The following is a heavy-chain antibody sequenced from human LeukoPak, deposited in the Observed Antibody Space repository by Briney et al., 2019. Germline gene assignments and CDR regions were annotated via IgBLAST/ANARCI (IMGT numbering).Heavy chain of an antibody. CDR3: ARGDYYGDYLRAGWFDP. J-gene: IGHJ5*02. CDR2: IYYSGST. CDR1: GGSISSGDYY. Sequence: SQTLSLTCTVSGGSISSGDYYRSWIRQPPGKGLEWIGYIYYSGSTYYNPSLKSRVTISVDTSKNQFSLKLSSVTAADTAVYYCARGDYYGDYLRAGWFDPWGQGTLVTVSS. D-gene: IGHD4-17*01. V-gene: IGHV4-30-4*01.